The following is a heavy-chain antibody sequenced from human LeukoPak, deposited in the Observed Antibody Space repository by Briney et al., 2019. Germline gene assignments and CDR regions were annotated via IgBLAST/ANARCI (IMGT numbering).Heavy chain of an antibody. D-gene: IGHD6-13*01. V-gene: IGHV3-30-3*01. Sequence: GGSLRLSCAASGFTFSTYAMHWVRQAPGKGLEWVAVISFDGGNKYYADSVEGRFTISRDNSKDTVYLQMNSLRAEDTAVYYCARVYSSSWSFDYWGQGTLVTVSS. J-gene: IGHJ4*02. CDR1: GFTFSTYA. CDR3: ARVYSSSWSFDY. CDR2: ISFDGGNK.